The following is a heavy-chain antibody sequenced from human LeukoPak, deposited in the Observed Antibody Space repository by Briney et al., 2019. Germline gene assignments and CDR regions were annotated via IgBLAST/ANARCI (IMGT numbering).Heavy chain of an antibody. CDR3: AAGGSYLAY. V-gene: IGHV1-69*04. CDR2: IIPILGIA. Sequence: ASVKVSCKASGGTFSSYAISWVRQAPGQGLEWMGRIIPILGIANYAQKFQERVTITRDMSTSTAYMELSSLRSEDTAVYYCAAGGSYLAYWGQGTLVTVSS. J-gene: IGHJ4*02. D-gene: IGHD1-26*01. CDR1: GGTFSSYA.